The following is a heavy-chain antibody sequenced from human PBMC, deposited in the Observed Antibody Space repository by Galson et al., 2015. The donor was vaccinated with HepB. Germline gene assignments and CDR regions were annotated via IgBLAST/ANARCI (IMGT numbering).Heavy chain of an antibody. Sequence: SLRLSCAGSGFTFSSYGTSWVRHRPGKGLEWVSTMSGSAGNTYYADSVKGRFTVSRDNSKSTMYLQMNSLRAEDTAVYYGAREREGAMLSVGGQGTLVTVSS. CDR3: AREREGAMLSV. D-gene: IGHD2-2*01. J-gene: IGHJ4*02. V-gene: IGHV3-23*01. CDR2: MSGSAGNT. CDR1: GFTFSSYG.